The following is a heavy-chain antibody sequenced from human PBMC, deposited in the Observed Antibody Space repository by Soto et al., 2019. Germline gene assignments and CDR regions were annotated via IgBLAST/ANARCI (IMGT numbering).Heavy chain of an antibody. V-gene: IGHV3-30-3*01. CDR1: GFTFRDYA. CDR2: IPSDGSAQ. J-gene: IGHJ4*02. CDR3: ARESEDLTSNFDY. Sequence: QVQLVESGGGVVQPGRSLRLSCEASGFTFRDYAMHWVRQAPGKGLEWVAAIPSDGSAQHYADSVKGRFSISRDNSKNTLSLQMNSLRAEDTAVYYCARESEDLTSNFDYWGQGTLVTVSS.